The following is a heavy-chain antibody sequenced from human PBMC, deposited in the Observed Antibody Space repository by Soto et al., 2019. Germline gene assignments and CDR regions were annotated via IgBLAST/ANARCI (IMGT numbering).Heavy chain of an antibody. V-gene: IGHV3-23*01. J-gene: IGHJ4*02. CDR1: GFMFRSYA. D-gene: IGHD7-27*01. CDR3: ARNWGGHDY. Sequence: EVQLLESGGGLVQPGGSLRLSCAASGFMFRSYAMSWVRQAPGKGLEWVSGITDSGGGTQHADSVKGRFTISRDNSESTLYLQLNSLGAEDTAVYYCARNWGGHDYWGQGTLVTVSS. CDR2: ITDSGGGT.